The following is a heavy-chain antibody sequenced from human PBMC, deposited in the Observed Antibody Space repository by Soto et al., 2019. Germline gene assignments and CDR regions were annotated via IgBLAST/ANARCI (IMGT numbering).Heavy chain of an antibody. D-gene: IGHD4-17*01. Sequence: QVQLQESGPGLVKPSQTLSLTCTVSGGSISSGVYYWSWIRQHPGKGLEWIGYIYYSGSTYYNPSLKSRVTISVDTSKNQFSLKLSSVTAADTAVYYCARDHGDYMGDAFDIWGQGTMVTVSS. V-gene: IGHV4-31*03. J-gene: IGHJ3*02. CDR3: ARDHGDYMGDAFDI. CDR2: IYYSGST. CDR1: GGSISSGVYY.